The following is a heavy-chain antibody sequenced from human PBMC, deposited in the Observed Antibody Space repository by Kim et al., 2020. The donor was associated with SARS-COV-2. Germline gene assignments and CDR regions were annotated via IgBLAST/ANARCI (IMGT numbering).Heavy chain of an antibody. Sequence: SETLSLTCTVSGGSISSSSYYWGWIRQPPGKGLEWIGSIYYSGSTYYNPSLKSRVTISVDTSKNQFSLKLSSVTAADTAVYYCARQRYSSSWYISGNWFDPWGQGTLVTVSS. CDR1: GGSISSSSYY. CDR2: IYYSGST. J-gene: IGHJ5*02. CDR3: ARQRYSSSWYISGNWFDP. V-gene: IGHV4-39*01. D-gene: IGHD6-13*01.